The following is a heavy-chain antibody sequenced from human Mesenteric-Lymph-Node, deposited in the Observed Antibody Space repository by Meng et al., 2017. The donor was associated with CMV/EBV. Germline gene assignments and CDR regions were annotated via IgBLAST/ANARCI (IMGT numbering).Heavy chain of an antibody. J-gene: IGHJ4*02. Sequence: TLSSEWMDGVSQAPGKGLVWVSRINSDGSSTSNADSVKGRFTISRENAKNTLYLQMNSLRAEDTAVYYCARAGDDFWSGYYGKGFDYWGQGTLVTVSS. CDR3: ARAGDDFWSGYYGKGFDY. CDR2: INSDGSST. CDR1: TLSSEW. V-gene: IGHV3-74*01. D-gene: IGHD3-3*01.